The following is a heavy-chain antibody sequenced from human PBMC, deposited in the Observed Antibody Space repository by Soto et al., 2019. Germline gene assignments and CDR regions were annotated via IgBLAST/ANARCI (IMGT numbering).Heavy chain of an antibody. CDR1: GFTFSEPD. J-gene: IGHJ1*01. D-gene: IGHD3-10*01. V-gene: IGHV3-11*06. CDR3: ARDWGVVL. Sequence: GGSLSLCGGASGFTFSEPDMRWIRQAPGKGLEWFSDISSSSSYPSYADSVKGRFTISRDNAKNSLYLQMNSLRAEDTAVYYCARDWGVVLWGQGPLVPVSS. CDR2: ISSSSSYP.